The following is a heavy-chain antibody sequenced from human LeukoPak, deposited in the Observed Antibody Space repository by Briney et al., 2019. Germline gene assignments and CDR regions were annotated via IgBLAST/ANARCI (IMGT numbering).Heavy chain of an antibody. V-gene: IGHV4-59*08. CDR1: GGSISGDD. CDR2: IYYSGST. Sequence: KASETLSLTCTVSGGSISGDDWNWIRQPPGKGLEWIGYIYYSGSTNYNPSLKSRVTISIDTSKNQFSLKLTSVTAADTAVYYCARRNDFGIWGQGTMVTVSS. J-gene: IGHJ3*02. CDR3: ARRNDFGI.